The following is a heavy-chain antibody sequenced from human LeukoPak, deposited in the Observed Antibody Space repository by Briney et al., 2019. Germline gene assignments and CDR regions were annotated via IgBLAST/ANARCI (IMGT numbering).Heavy chain of an antibody. V-gene: IGHV3-48*01. CDR1: GFTFSSYS. D-gene: IGHD3-22*01. CDR2: ISSSSSTI. CDR3: ARDYYDASMDY. J-gene: IGHJ4*02. Sequence: PGGSLRLSCAASGFTFSSYSMNWVRQAPGKGLEWVSYISSSSSTIYYADSVRGRFTISRDNAKNSLYLQMNSLRAEDTAVYYCARDYYDASMDYWGQGTLVTVSS.